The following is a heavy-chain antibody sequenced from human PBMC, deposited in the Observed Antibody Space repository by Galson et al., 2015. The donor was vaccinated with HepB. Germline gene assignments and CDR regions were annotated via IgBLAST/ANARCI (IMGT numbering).Heavy chain of an antibody. V-gene: IGHV3-23*01. D-gene: IGHD4-17*01. CDR1: GFTFSNYA. CDR2: ISGSGGST. Sequence: LRLSCAASGFTFSNYAMSWVRQAPGKGLEWVSAISGSGGSTYYADSVKGRFTISRDNSKNTLYLQMHSLRAEDTAVYYCAKDQEDGDYDFDYWGQGTLVTVSS. CDR3: AKDQEDGDYDFDY. J-gene: IGHJ4*02.